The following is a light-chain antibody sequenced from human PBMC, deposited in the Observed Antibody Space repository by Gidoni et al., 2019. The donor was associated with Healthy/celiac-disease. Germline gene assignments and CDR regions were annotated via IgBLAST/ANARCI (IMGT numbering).Light chain of an antibody. CDR3: QQYNSYPLVT. Sequence: DIQMTQSPSTLSASVGDRVTITCRASKSISSWLAWYQQKPGKAPKLLIYKASSLESGVPSRFSGSGSGTEFTLTISSLQPDDFATYYCQQYNSYPLVTFGQGTKLEIK. V-gene: IGKV1-5*03. J-gene: IGKJ2*01. CDR2: KAS. CDR1: KSISSW.